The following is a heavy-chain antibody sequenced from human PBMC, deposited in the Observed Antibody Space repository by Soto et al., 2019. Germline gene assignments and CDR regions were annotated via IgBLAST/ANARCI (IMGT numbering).Heavy chain of an antibody. Sequence: QLQLQESGRGLVKPSETLSLTCTVSGGSISSSSYYWGWIRQPPGKGLEWIGCIYYSGSTYYNPSLKSRVTISVDTSKNQFSLQLSSVTAADTAVYYCARHGVDYDFPFDYWGQGTLVTVSS. J-gene: IGHJ4*02. CDR1: GGSISSSSYY. CDR2: IYYSGST. D-gene: IGHD3-3*01. CDR3: ARHGVDYDFPFDY. V-gene: IGHV4-39*01.